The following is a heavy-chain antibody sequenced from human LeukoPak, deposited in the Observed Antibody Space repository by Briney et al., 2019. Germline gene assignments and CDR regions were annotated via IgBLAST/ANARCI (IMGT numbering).Heavy chain of an antibody. D-gene: IGHD3-22*01. J-gene: IGHJ4*02. CDR1: GGSISGYY. V-gene: IGHV4-59*08. Sequence: SETLSLTCTVSGGSISGYYWSWIRQPPGRGLEWIGYIYYSGSTDYNPSLKCRVTISVDTSKNQFSLKLSSVTAADTAVYYCARHYYDSSGYFYQDYWGQGTLVTVSS. CDR3: ARHYYDSSGYFYQDY. CDR2: IYYSGST.